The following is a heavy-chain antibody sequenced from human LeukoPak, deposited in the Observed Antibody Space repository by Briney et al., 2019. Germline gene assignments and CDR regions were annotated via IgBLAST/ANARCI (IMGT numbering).Heavy chain of an antibody. D-gene: IGHD5-18*01. CDR3: EIGGYLYRGAAYYYYMDV. V-gene: IGHV1-69*06. CDR1: GGTFSSYA. J-gene: IGHJ6*03. Sequence: SVKVSCKASGGTFSSYAISWVRQAPGQGLEWMGGTIPIFGTANYAQKFQGRVTITADKSTSTAYMELSSLRSEDTAVYYCEIGGYLYRGAAYYYYMDVWGKGTTVTVSS. CDR2: TIPIFGTA.